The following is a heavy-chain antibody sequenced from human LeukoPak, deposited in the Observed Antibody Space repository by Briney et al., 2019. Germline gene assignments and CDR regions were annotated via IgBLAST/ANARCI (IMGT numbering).Heavy chain of an antibody. CDR3: ARVGLGVGSGRKAIGFDP. J-gene: IGHJ5*02. V-gene: IGHV3-7*01. Sequence: GGSLGLSCAASGFTFSSYEMNWVRQAPGKGLEWVANIKEDGSEKYYVDSVKGRFTISRDNAKNSLYLQMNSLRAEDTAVYYCARVGLGVGSGRKAIGFDPWGQGTLVTVSS. CDR1: GFTFSSYE. D-gene: IGHD3-10*01. CDR2: IKEDGSEK.